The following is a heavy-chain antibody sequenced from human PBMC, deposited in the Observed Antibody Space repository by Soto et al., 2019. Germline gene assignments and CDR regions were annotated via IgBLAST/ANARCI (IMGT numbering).Heavy chain of an antibody. V-gene: IGHV3-15*01. CDR1: GFTFSNAW. D-gene: IGHD4-4*01. Sequence: EVQLVESGGGLVKPGGSLRLSCADSGFTFSNAWMSWVRQAPGKGLEWVGRIKSKTGGGTTDYAAPVKGRFTISRDDSKNTLYLQMNSLKTDDTAVYYCTPERTGTTPPCAFHYCGQETLLTLSS. J-gene: IGHJ4*02. CDR3: TPERTGTTPPCAFHY. CDR2: IKSKTGGGTT.